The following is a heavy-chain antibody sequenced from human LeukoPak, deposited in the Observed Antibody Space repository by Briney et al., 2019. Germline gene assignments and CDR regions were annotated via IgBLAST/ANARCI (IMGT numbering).Heavy chain of an antibody. D-gene: IGHD3-22*01. Sequence: SETLSLTCAVSGGSISSSNWWSWVRQPPGKGLEWIGEIYHSGSTNYNPSLKSRVTISVDKSKNHFSLKLSSVTAADTAVYYCARGHYYDSPRYFQHWGQGTLVTVSS. CDR3: ARGHYYDSPRYFQH. CDR2: IYHSGST. CDR1: GGSISSSNW. J-gene: IGHJ1*01. V-gene: IGHV4-4*02.